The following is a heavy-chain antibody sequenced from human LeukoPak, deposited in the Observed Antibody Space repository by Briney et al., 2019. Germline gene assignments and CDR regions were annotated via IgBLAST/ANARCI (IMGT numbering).Heavy chain of an antibody. CDR3: ARAPDYDFWSGQHDY. D-gene: IGHD3-3*01. CDR1: GFTFSSYW. J-gene: IGHJ4*02. Sequence: GGSLRLSCAASGFTFSSYWMSWVRQAPGKGLEWVANIKQDGSEKYYVDSVKGRFTISRDNAKNSLYLQMNSLRAEDTAVYYCARAPDYDFWSGQHDYWGQGTLVTVSS. CDR2: IKQDGSEK. V-gene: IGHV3-7*01.